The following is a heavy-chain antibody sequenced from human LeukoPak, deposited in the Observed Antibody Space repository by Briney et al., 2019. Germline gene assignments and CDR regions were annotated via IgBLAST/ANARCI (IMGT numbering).Heavy chain of an antibody. D-gene: IGHD3-22*01. CDR2: VWFDGSKK. Sequence: GRSLRLSCAASGFTFSSYGMHWVRQAPGKGLEWVAVVWFDGSKKYSADSVKGRITISRDDSKNTLYLQMNSLRAEDTAVYYCARGVDYCDSSGTIDYWGQGTQVTVSS. CDR1: GFTFSSYG. V-gene: IGHV3-33*01. J-gene: IGHJ4*02. CDR3: ARGVDYCDSSGTIDY.